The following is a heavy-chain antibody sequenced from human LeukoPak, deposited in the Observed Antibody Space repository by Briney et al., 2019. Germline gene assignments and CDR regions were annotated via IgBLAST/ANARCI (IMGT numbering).Heavy chain of an antibody. J-gene: IGHJ4*02. CDR2: ISANSGKT. V-gene: IGHV1-18*01. Sequence: ASVKVSCKASGYTFATYGFCWVRQAPGHGLEWMGWISANSGKTDYAQKFQGRVTMTTDTSTTTAYMELRSLRPDDTALYFCAKVAGDRMDHWDQGTLLTVSS. D-gene: IGHD6-13*01. CDR3: AKVAGDRMDH. CDR1: GYTFATYG.